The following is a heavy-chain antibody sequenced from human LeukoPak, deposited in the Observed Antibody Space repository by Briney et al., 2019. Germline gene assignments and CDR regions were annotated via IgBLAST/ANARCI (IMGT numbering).Heavy chain of an antibody. J-gene: IGHJ6*03. CDR1: GFSFSDYA. CDR3: ATGGVSLGYYYYYYMDV. V-gene: IGHV3-23*01. D-gene: IGHD3-3*01. CDR2: ISDSGGST. Sequence: GGSLRLSCAASGFSFSDYAMSWVRQAPGKGLEWVSTISDSGGSTYYADSVNGRFTNSRGNSTNTLYLQMNSQRAEDTAVYYCATGGVSLGYYYYYYMDVWGKGTTVTVSS.